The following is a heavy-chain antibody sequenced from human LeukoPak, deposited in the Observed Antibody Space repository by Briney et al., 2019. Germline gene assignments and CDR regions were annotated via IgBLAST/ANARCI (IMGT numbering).Heavy chain of an antibody. CDR2: IGNDGRT. D-gene: IGHD3-22*01. CDR1: GFTVSSSY. J-gene: IGHJ4*02. Sequence: GGSLRLSCAASGFTVSSSYMSWVRQAPGKGLECVSVIGNDGRTYYANSVKGRFTISRDISQNMVYLQVNSLRDDDTAVYYCAKGAVGKSESSGYPPHFDYWGQGTLVSVSS. V-gene: IGHV3-53*01. CDR3: AKGAVGKSESSGYPPHFDY.